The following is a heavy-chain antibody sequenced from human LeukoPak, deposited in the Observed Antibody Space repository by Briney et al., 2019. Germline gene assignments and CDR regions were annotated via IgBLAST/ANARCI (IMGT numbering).Heavy chain of an antibody. Sequence: GGSLRLSCAASGFTFSSYAMHWVRQAPGKGLECVAVIWYDGSNKYYADSVKGRFTISRDNSKNTVYLQMNSLRAEDTAVYYCVRDTTFLVYWGQGTLVTVSS. V-gene: IGHV3-33*08. J-gene: IGHJ4*02. D-gene: IGHD2/OR15-2a*01. CDR3: VRDTTFLVY. CDR1: GFTFSSYA. CDR2: IWYDGSNK.